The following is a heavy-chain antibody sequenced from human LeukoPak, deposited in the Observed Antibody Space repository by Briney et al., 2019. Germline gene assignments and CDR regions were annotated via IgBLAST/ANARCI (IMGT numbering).Heavy chain of an antibody. D-gene: IGHD3-16*01. Sequence: GASVKVSCTASGYTFTSYYMHWVRQAPGQGLEWMGVINPSGDSTTYAQNFQGRVTMTRDTSTSTVYMELRSLRSEDTAIYYCAKLATSDTGETYWGQGTLVTVSS. V-gene: IGHV1-46*01. CDR3: AKLATSDTGETY. CDR1: GYTFTSYY. J-gene: IGHJ4*02. CDR2: INPSGDST.